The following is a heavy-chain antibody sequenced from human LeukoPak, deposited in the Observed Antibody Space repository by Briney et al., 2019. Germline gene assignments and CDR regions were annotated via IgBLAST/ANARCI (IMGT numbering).Heavy chain of an antibody. CDR1: GFTFSSYS. D-gene: IGHD6-13*01. V-gene: IGHV3-21*01. Sequence: GGSLRLSCAASGFTFSSYSMNWVRQAPGKGLEWVSSISSSSSYIYYADSVKGRFTISRDNAKNSLYLQMNSLGAEDTAVYYCARDYNQQLVLDYYYYMDVWGKGTTVTVSS. J-gene: IGHJ6*03. CDR3: ARDYNQQLVLDYYYYMDV. CDR2: ISSSSSYI.